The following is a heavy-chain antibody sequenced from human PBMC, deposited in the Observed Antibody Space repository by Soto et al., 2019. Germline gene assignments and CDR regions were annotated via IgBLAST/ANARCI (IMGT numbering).Heavy chain of an antibody. CDR3: ARPPYSSSSQRMGYWYFDL. CDR1: GYSFTSYW. Sequence: GESLKISCKGSGYSFTSYWIGWVRQMPGKGLEWMGIIYPGDSDTRYSPSFQGQVTISADKSISTAYLQWSSLKASDTAMYYCARPPYSSSSQRMGYWYFDLWGRGTLVTVSS. J-gene: IGHJ2*01. V-gene: IGHV5-51*01. D-gene: IGHD6-6*01. CDR2: IYPGDSDT.